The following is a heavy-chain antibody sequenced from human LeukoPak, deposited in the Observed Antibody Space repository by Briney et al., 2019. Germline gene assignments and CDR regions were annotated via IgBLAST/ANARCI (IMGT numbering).Heavy chain of an antibody. Sequence: PGGSLRLSCVASGFIFTNYGMHWVRQPSGKGLEWVSAIGTAGDTYYAASVKGRFTISREDAKRSLYLQMNSLRAGDTALYYCARVRAAAGANWYFDLWGRGTLVTVSS. CDR1: GFIFTNYG. J-gene: IGHJ2*01. V-gene: IGHV3-13*04. CDR2: IGTAGDT. CDR3: ARVRAAAGANWYFDL. D-gene: IGHD6-13*01.